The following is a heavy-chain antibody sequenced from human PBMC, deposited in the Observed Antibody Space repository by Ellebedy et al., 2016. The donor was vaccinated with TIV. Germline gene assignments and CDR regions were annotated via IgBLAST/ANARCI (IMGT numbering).Heavy chain of an antibody. J-gene: IGHJ4*02. V-gene: IGHV3-30*18. Sequence: GGSLRLSXAASGFTFSNSGMHWVRQAPGKGLEWVTFISYDGTNKSYADSVKGRFTISRDNSKNTLFLQMNSLRAEDTAVYYCAKGGSSDTGCDYWGQGTLVTVSS. D-gene: IGHD2-2*01. CDR2: ISYDGTNK. CDR1: GFTFSNSG. CDR3: AKGGSSDTGCDY.